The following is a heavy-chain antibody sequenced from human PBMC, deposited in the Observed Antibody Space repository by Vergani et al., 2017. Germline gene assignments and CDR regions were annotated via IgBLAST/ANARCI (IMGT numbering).Heavy chain of an antibody. CDR2: IYTSGST. D-gene: IGHD3-10*01. CDR1: GCSISSGSYY. Sequence: QVQLQESGPGLVKPSQTLSLTCTVSGCSISSGSYYWSWIRQPAGKGLEWIGRIYTSGSTNYNPSLKSRVTISVDTSKNQFSLKLSSVTAADTAVYYCARAHIIGPPDYWGQGTLVTVSS. V-gene: IGHV4-61*02. J-gene: IGHJ4*02. CDR3: ARAHIIGPPDY.